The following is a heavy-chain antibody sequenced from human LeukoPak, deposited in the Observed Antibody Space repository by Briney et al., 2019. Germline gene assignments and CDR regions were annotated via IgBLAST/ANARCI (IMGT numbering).Heavy chain of an antibody. CDR1: GGTFSSYA. CDR2: ISAYNGNT. J-gene: IGHJ4*02. D-gene: IGHD1-1*01. V-gene: IGHV1-18*01. CDR3: ARVWNDGLIDDY. Sequence: ASVKVSCKASGGTFSSYAISWVRQAPGQGLEWMGWISAYNGNTNYAQKLQGRVTMTTDTSTSTAYMELRSLRSDDTAVYYCARVWNDGLIDDYWGQGTLVTVSS.